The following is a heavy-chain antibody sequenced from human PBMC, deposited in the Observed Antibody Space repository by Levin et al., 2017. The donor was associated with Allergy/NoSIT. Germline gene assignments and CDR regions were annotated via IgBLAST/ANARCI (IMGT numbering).Heavy chain of an antibody. CDR2: INSDGSST. D-gene: IGHD4-17*01. CDR1: GFTFSSYW. V-gene: IGHV3-74*01. J-gene: IGHJ2*01. Sequence: PAGGSLRLSCAASGFTFSSYWMHWVRQAPGKGLVWVSRINSDGSSTSYADSVKGRFTISRDNAKNTLYLQMNSLRAEDTAVYYCARDFPETTVTPSYWYFDRWGRGTLVTVSS. CDR3: ARDFPETTVTPSYWYFDR.